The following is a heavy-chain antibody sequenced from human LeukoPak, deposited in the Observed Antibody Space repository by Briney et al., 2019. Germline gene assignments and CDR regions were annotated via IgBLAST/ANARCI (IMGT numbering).Heavy chain of an antibody. D-gene: IGHD2-2*01. CDR2: ISSSSSYI. V-gene: IGHV3-21*01. J-gene: IGHJ5*02. CDR3: ARDLRYCSSTSCLDP. CDR1: GFTFSSYS. Sequence: GGSLRLSCAASGFTFSSYSMNWVRQAPGKGLEWVSSISSSSSYIYYADSVKGRFTISRDNAKNSLYLQMNSLRAEDTAVHYCARDLRYCSSTSCLDPWGQGTLVTVSS.